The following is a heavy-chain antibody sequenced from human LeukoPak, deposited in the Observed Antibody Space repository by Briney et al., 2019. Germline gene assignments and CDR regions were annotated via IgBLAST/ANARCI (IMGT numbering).Heavy chain of an antibody. CDR1: GFTFSSYD. V-gene: IGHV3-13*04. CDR2: IGTAGDT. Sequence: GGSLRLSCAAYGFTFSSYDMHWVRQVTGKGLEWVSAIGTAGDTYYPGSVKGRFTSSREKAKNSLYLQMNSLSAGDTAVYYCARDRGGWYGMDVWGQGTTVTVSS. J-gene: IGHJ6*02. D-gene: IGHD6-19*01. CDR3: ARDRGGWYGMDV.